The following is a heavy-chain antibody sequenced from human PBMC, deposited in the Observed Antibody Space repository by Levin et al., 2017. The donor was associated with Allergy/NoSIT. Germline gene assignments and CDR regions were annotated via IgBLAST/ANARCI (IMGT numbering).Heavy chain of an antibody. Sequence: GESLKISCKASGYTYTNYGINWVRQAPGQGLEWMGWISAYSGTTEYVQRFQGRVSMTTDTSTRTVYMDLRSLTSDDTAVYYCARDRGSGDGALDTWGQGTMVTVSS. J-gene: IGHJ3*02. V-gene: IGHV1-18*01. CDR2: ISAYSGTT. CDR1: GYTYTNYG. D-gene: IGHD4-17*01. CDR3: ARDRGSGDGALDT.